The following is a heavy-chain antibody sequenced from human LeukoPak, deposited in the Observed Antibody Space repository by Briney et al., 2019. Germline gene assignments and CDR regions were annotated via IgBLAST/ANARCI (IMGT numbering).Heavy chain of an antibody. V-gene: IGHV3-23*01. CDR1: GFTFGSYA. D-gene: IGHD3-3*01. CDR3: AKGLRFLEWLLLPLTPFDY. Sequence: GGSLRLSCAASGFTFGSYAMSWVRQAPGKGLEWVSAISGSGGSTYYADSVKGRFTISRDNSKNTLYLQMNSLRAEDTAVYYCAKGLRFLEWLLLPLTPFDYWGQGTLVTVSS. CDR2: ISGSGGST. J-gene: IGHJ4*02.